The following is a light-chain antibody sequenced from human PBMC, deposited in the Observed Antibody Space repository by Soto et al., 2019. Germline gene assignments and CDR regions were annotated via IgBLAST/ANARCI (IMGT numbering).Light chain of an antibody. CDR1: QSINNY. CDR3: QESYSTLGS. CDR2: DAS. V-gene: IGKV1-39*01. Sequence: DIPMTQSPSSLSASVRDRVIITCRASQSINNYLNWYQQKPGQAPKVLIYDASSLQNGVPSRLSGSRSGTEFSLTISSLQPEDFATYYCQESYSTLGSFGQATKLEIK. J-gene: IGKJ2*01.